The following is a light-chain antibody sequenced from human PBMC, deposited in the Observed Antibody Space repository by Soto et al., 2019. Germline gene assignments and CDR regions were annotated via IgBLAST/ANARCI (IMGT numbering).Light chain of an antibody. J-gene: IGLJ1*01. Sequence: QSVLTQPPSASGTPGQRVTISCSGSSSNIGSNTVNWYQQLPGTAPKLLIYSNNQRPSGVPDRFSGSKSGTSASLAISGLQSEDEADYYCISYAGNNIFVFGTGTKVTV. V-gene: IGLV1-44*01. CDR2: SNN. CDR3: ISYAGNNIFV. CDR1: SSNIGSNT.